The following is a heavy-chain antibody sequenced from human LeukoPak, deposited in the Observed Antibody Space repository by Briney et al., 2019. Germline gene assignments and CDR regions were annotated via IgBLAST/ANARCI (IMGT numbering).Heavy chain of an antibody. CDR2: LYYSGNT. V-gene: IGHV4-30-2*01. CDR3: ARGGSRTTPTNFDY. J-gene: IGHJ4*02. D-gene: IGHD1-1*01. Sequence: SETLSLTCTVSGDSLITGGNYWSWIRQPPGKGLEWIGYLYYSGNTYYNPSLRSRVSISVDRSKNQFSLNLNSVTAADTAVYYCARGGSRTTPTNFDYWGQGILVAVSS. CDR1: GDSLITGGNY.